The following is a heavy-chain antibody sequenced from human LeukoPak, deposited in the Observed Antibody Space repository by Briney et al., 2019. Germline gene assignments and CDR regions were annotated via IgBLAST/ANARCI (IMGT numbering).Heavy chain of an antibody. V-gene: IGHV4-61*02. CDR1: GGSISSSSYY. D-gene: IGHD2-15*01. J-gene: IGHJ4*02. Sequence: SETLSLTCTASGGSISSSSYYWSWIRQPAGKGLEWIGRIYTSGSTNYNPSLKSRVTMSVDTSKNQFSLKLSSVTAADTAVYYCAREGPAHCSGGSCPPSDYWGQGTLVTVSS. CDR3: AREGPAHCSGGSCPPSDY. CDR2: IYTSGST.